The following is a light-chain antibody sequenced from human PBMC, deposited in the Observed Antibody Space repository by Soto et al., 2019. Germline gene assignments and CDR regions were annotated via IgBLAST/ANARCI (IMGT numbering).Light chain of an antibody. CDR2: DVS. Sequence: QSALTQPASVSGSPGQSITLSCTGTSSDVGTYNYVSWYQQHPGKAPKLMIYDVSNRPSGVSNRFSGSKSGNTASLTISGLQAEDEDDYYCSSYTSSSTVVFGGGTKLTVL. CDR1: SSDVGTYNY. V-gene: IGLV2-14*03. J-gene: IGLJ3*02. CDR3: SSYTSSSTVV.